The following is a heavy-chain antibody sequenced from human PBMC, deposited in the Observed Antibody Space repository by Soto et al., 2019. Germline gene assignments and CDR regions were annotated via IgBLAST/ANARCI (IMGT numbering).Heavy chain of an antibody. CDR3: AKSTDFFCSSANCYRYYFDY. CDR2: ISHDGSDK. CDR1: GFPFGDFG. Sequence: GGSLRLSCAASGFPFGDFGMHWLRQAPGKGLEWVAVISHDGSDKFYADSVKARFTISRDNSKNTLYLQMSGLRGEDTAVYYCAKSTDFFCSSANCYRYYFDYRSQGTLVTVSS. D-gene: IGHD2-2*02. V-gene: IGHV3-30*18. J-gene: IGHJ4*02.